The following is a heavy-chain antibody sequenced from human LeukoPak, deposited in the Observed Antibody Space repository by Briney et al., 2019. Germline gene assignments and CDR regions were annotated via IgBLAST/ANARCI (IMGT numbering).Heavy chain of an antibody. J-gene: IGHJ5*02. D-gene: IGHD6-19*01. CDR3: ARVVKAVAGTFLSWFDP. V-gene: IGHV1-8*01. CDR2: MNPGSGNT. CDR1: GYTFTSYD. Sequence: ASVKVSCKASGYTFTSYDINWVRQATGQGPEWMGWMNPGSGNTGYAQKFQGRVTMTRDMSTSTVYMELSSLRSEDTAVYYCARVVKAVAGTFLSWFDPWGQGTLVTVSS.